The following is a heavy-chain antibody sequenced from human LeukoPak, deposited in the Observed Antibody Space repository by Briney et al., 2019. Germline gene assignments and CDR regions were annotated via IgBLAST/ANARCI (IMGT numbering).Heavy chain of an antibody. CDR3: AKDSPAVARQFDY. J-gene: IGHJ4*02. Sequence: GGSLRLSCAAAGFTFDDYAMHWVRQAPGKGVEWVFLFRWVGSTTYYPPSLTRRFTLSRDNSKTSLYLQMNSLRAEDTALYYCAKDSPAVARQFDYWGQGTLVTVSS. D-gene: IGHD6-19*01. CDR2: FRWVGSTT. V-gene: IGHV3-43D*03. CDR1: GFTFDDYA.